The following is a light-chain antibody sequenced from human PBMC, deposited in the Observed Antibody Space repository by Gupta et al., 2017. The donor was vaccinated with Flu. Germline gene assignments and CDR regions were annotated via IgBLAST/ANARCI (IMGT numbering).Light chain of an antibody. Sequence: NCSSSQSLVDSSDNKDYLAWYQQKAGQPPKLLIYGASTRAFGVPDRFRGSGSGTDFSLTISSLQAEDVAVYYCQQYDSTPYTFGQGTKLEVK. V-gene: IGKV4-1*01. CDR2: GAS. CDR1: QSLVDSSDNKDY. J-gene: IGKJ2*01. CDR3: QQYDSTPYT.